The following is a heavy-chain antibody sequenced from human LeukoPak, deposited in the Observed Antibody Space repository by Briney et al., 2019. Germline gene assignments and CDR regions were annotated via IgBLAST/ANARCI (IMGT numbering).Heavy chain of an antibody. D-gene: IGHD1-26*01. CDR2: IIPIFGTA. CDR1: GGTFSSYA. J-gene: IGHJ4*02. CDR3: ARGLYAPGSYYDNAY. V-gene: IGHV1-69*13. Sequence: GASVKVSCKASGGTFSSYAISWVRQAPGQGLEWMGGIIPIFGTANYAQKFQGRVTITADESTSTAYMELSRLRSDDTAVYYCARGLYAPGSYYDNAYWGQGTLVTVSS.